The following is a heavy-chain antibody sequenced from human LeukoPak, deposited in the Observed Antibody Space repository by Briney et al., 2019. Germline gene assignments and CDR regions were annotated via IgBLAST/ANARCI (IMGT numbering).Heavy chain of an antibody. D-gene: IGHD5-12*01. CDR3: ARGGYTGYAH. V-gene: IGHV4-34*01. J-gene: IGHJ4*02. CDR2: INHSGGT. Sequence: GSLTLSCAASGFTFSDYYMSWFRQPPGKGLEWIGEINHSGGTNYNPSLQSRVTISVDTSKNQFSLKLSSVTAADTAVYYCARGGYTGYAHWGQGTLVTVSS. CDR1: GFTFSDYY.